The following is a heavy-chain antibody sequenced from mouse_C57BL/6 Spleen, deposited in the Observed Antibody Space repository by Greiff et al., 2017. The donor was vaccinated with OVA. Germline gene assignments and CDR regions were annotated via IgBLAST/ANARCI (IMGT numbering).Heavy chain of an antibody. CDR3: ARHGSSYSYAMDY. Sequence: VQLQQSGAELVKPGASVKMSCKASGYTFTSYWITWVKQRPGQGLEWIGDIYPGSGSTNYNEKFKSKATLTVDTSSSTAYMQLSSLTSEDSAVYYCARHGSSYSYAMDYWGQGTSVTVSS. CDR2: IYPGSGST. D-gene: IGHD1-1*01. CDR1: GYTFTSYW. J-gene: IGHJ4*01. V-gene: IGHV1-55*01.